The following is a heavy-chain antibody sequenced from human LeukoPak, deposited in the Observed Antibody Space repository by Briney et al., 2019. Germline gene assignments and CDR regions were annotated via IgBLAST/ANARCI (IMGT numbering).Heavy chain of an antibody. V-gene: IGHV3-73*01. CDR2: IRSKTNSYAT. D-gene: IGHD1-1*01. CDR3: TRYNVGFES. CDR1: GFTFSGSA. J-gene: IGHJ4*02. Sequence: PGGSLRLSCAASGFTFSGSAVHWVRQASGKGLERVGRIRSKTNSYATSYAASVKGRFALSRDDSKNTAYLQMNSLKTEDTAVYYCTRYNVGFESWGQGTLVTVSS.